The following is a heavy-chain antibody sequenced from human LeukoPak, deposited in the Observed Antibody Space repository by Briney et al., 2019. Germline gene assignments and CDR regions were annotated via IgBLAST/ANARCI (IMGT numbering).Heavy chain of an antibody. D-gene: IGHD3-22*01. J-gene: IGHJ4*02. Sequence: GGSLRLSCAAPGFTFDDYAMHWVRQAPGKGLXXXXXXSWNSGSIGYADSVKGRFTISRDNAKNSLYLQMNSLRAEDTALYYCAKDKTPYYDSSGYPDYWGQGTLVTVSS. V-gene: IGHV3-9*01. CDR1: GFTFDDYA. CDR3: AKDKTPYYDSSGYPDY. CDR2: XSWNSGSI.